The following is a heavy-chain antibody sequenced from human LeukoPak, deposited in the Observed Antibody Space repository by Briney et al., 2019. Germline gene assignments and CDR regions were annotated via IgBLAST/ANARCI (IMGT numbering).Heavy chain of an antibody. D-gene: IGHD6-13*01. CDR1: GYSFTCYW. J-gene: IGHJ4*02. V-gene: IGHV5-51*01. CDR2: IYPGDSDT. CDR3: ARLAYGSRPLDY. Sequence: GESLKISCRCSGYSFTCYWIGWVRQMPGKGLEWMGIIYPGDSDTRSSPSFQGQVTISADKSISTAYLQWSSLKASDTAMYYCARLAYGSRPLDYWGQGTLVTVSS.